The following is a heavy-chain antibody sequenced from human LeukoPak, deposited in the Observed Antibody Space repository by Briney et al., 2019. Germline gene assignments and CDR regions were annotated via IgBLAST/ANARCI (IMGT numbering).Heavy chain of an antibody. CDR3: TRRAARWQFDL. J-gene: IGHJ2*01. CDR2: INWKTGNG. CDR1: GFNFDDYA. V-gene: IGHV3-9*01. Sequence: GGSLRLSCAVSGFNFDDYAMHWVRQAPGRCLEWVSGINWKTGNGIYADSVKGRFTISRDNAKNSLYLQMSSLRAEDTALYYCTRRAARWQFDLWGRGTLLTVSS. D-gene: IGHD5-24*01.